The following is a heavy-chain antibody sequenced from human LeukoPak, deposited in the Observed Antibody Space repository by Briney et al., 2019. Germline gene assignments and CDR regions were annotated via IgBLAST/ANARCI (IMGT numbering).Heavy chain of an antibody. V-gene: IGHV3-30*04. CDR2: ISYDATNK. Sequence: AGGSLRLSCAASGDTLSSYAVHWGRQAPGKWREWEAVISYDATNKIYSHSLKGRVTISRDNSTHTVDLQLDSLRTVDTGVYYCTRRIAIFGVLPGTWLAPWGEGTLVTVSS. CDR1: GDTLSSYA. D-gene: IGHD3-3*01. J-gene: IGHJ5*02. CDR3: TRRIAIFGVLPGTWLAP.